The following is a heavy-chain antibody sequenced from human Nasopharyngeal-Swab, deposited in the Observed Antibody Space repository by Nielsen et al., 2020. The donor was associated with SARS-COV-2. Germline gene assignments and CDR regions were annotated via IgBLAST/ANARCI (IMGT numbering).Heavy chain of an antibody. CDR1: GYTFPGYY. CDR3: AGGAPSGYSGCTD. D-gene: IGHD5-12*01. J-gene: IGHJ4*02. Sequence: ASVKVSCKASGYTFPGYYMHWLRQPPGQGLEWMGWINPNSGGTNYAQKFQGWVTMTRDTSISTAYMELGRLRSDDTAVYYCAGGAPSGYSGCTDWGQGTLVTVSS. V-gene: IGHV1-2*04. CDR2: INPNSGGT.